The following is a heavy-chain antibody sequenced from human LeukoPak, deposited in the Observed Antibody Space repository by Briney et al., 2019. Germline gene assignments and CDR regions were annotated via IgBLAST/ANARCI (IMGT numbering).Heavy chain of an antibody. CDR2: IYSGGNT. J-gene: IGHJ5*02. Sequence: GGSLRLSCSASGFTVTNNYMTWVRQAPGKGLEGVSIIYSGGNTYYTDSVKCRFTISRDNSKNTLYLQMNSLRAEDTAVYYCARDLGYSSGWYYDWFDPXXXGXMXTVSS. V-gene: IGHV3-53*01. CDR1: GFTVTNNY. D-gene: IGHD6-13*01. CDR3: ARDLGYSSGWYYDWFDP.